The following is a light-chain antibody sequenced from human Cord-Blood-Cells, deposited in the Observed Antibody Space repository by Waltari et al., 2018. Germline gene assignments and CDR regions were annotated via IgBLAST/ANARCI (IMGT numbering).Light chain of an antibody. CDR3: AAWDDSLNGPV. J-gene: IGLJ3*02. V-gene: IGLV1-44*01. CDR2: SNN. CDR1: SSDIGRNP. Sequence: QSVLTQPPSASRTPGQRVTIACAGSSSDIGRNPVPWYQPLPGTAPKLLIYSNNQRPSGVPDRFSGSKSGTSASLAISGLQSEDEADYYCAAWDDSLNGPVFGGGTKLTVL.